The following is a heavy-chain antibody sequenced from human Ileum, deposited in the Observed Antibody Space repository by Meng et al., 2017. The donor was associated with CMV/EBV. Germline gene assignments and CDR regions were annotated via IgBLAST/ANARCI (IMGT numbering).Heavy chain of an antibody. Sequence: GESLKISCAASGFTFSASIMTWVRQAPGKGLEWVSSIISSSTYINYADSVKGRFTISRDNANKSLYLQMNSLRDEDTAIYYCASNRYCGSPYCHDGYDNWGQGTLVTVSS. CDR2: IISSSTYI. CDR1: GFTFSASI. CDR3: ASNRYCGSPYCHDGYDN. V-gene: IGHV3-21*01. J-gene: IGHJ4*02. D-gene: IGHD2-2*01.